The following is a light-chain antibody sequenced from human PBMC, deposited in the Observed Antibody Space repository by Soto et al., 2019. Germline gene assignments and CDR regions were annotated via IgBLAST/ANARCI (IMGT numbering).Light chain of an antibody. CDR2: DVS. CDR1: SSDVGGYNY. J-gene: IGLJ2*01. V-gene: IGLV2-14*01. CDR3: RSDTSSSTVV. Sequence: QSVLTQPASVSGSPGQSITISCTGTSSDVGGYNYVSWYQQPPGNAPKLMIYDVSNRPSGVSNRFAGSKSGNTASLTISVLQDEDAADYYWRSDTSSSTVVFGGGTKVTVL.